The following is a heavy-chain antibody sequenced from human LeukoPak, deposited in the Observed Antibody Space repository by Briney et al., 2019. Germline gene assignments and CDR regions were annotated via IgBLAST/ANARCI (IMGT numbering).Heavy chain of an antibody. J-gene: IGHJ2*01. V-gene: IGHV4-31*03. D-gene: IGHD3-22*01. CDR2: INHSGST. CDR1: GGSISSGASD. CDR3: ARAARQGFAMIVVPFFYFDL. Sequence: SETLSLTCTVSGGSISSGASDWGWIRQHPKRGLEWVGHINHSGSTYYNQSLGRRATMSVDTSKNQFYLKLSSVTAADSAVYYCARAARQGFAMIVVPFFYFDLWGRGTLVTVSS.